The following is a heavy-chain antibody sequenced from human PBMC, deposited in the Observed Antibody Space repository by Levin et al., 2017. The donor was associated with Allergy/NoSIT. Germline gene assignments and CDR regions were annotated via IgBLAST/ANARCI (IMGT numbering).Heavy chain of an antibody. Sequence: ASVKVSCAASGFTVSNNYMSWVRQAPGKGLKWVSLIYSGGGGDGSTYYADSVKGRFTISRDNSKNTLYLQMNSLRAEDTAVYYCARAISGYDRDAFDIWGQGTMVTVSS. D-gene: IGHD5-12*01. CDR3: ARAISGYDRDAFDI. CDR2: IYSGGGGDGST. J-gene: IGHJ3*02. V-gene: IGHV3-53*01. CDR1: GFTVSNNY.